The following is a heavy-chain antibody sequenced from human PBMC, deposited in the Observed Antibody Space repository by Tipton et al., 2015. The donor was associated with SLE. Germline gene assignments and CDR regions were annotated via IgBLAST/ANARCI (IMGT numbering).Heavy chain of an antibody. CDR3: ARSYDSSGYSADYFDY. CDR1: GGSISSGGYH. J-gene: IGHJ4*02. Sequence: TLSLTCTVSGGSISSGGYHWHWIRQLPGKDLEWIGYIYYSGSTYYSPSLKSRITISVDTSKNQFSLVMSSVTAADTAVYYCARSYDSSGYSADYFDYWGQGTLVTVSS. CDR2: IYYSGST. V-gene: IGHV4-31*03. D-gene: IGHD3-22*01.